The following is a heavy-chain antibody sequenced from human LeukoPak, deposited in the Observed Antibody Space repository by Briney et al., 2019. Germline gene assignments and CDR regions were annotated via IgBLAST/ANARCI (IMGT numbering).Heavy chain of an antibody. J-gene: IGHJ4*02. V-gene: IGHV3-30*02. CDR2: IRYDGSNQ. Sequence: GGSLRLSCPTSGFTFPSYGMHWVRQAPGKGLEWVAFIRYDGSNQYYADSVKGRFTISRDNSRNTLYLQMNILRPEDTAVYYCAKGYPVDYYDASALDYWGQGTLVTVSS. CDR1: GFTFPSYG. D-gene: IGHD3-22*01. CDR3: AKGYPVDYYDASALDY.